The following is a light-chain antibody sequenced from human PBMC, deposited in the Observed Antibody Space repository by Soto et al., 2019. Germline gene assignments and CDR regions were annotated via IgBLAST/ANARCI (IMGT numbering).Light chain of an antibody. CDR2: GAP. Sequence: DIQLTQSPSFLSASVGDRVTITCRASQGPDNYFAWYQQKPGKAPKFLISGAPAWQSAVPSRFSASGSGTEFTLTISGLQPEDSATYYCQQLKSYPPITFGQGTRLEIK. CDR3: QQLKSYPPIT. V-gene: IGKV1-9*01. J-gene: IGKJ5*01. CDR1: QGPDNY.